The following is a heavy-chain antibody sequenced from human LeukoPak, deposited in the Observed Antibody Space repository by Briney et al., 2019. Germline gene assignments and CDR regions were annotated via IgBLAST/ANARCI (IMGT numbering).Heavy chain of an antibody. Sequence: SETLSLTCTVSGYSISSGYYWGWIRQPPGKGLEWIGSIYHSGSTYYNPSLKSRVTISVDTSKNQFSLKLSSVTAADTAVYYCAKDRASSWWYFDLWGRGTLVTVSS. V-gene: IGHV4-38-2*02. CDR1: GYSISSGYY. CDR2: IYHSGST. CDR3: AKDRASSWWYFDL. J-gene: IGHJ2*01. D-gene: IGHD1-26*01.